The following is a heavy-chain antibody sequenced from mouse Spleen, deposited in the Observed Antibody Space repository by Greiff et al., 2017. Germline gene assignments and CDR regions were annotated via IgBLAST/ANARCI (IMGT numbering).Heavy chain of an antibody. CDR1: GFTFSSYA. Sequence: EVMLVESGGGLVKPGGSLKLSCAASGFTFSSYAMSWVRQTPEKRLEWVATISSGGSYTYYPDSVKGRFTISRDNAKNTLYLQMSSLRSEDTAMYYCARQGNYGGYFDYWGQGTTLTVSS. CDR3: ARQGNYGGYFDY. J-gene: IGHJ2*01. V-gene: IGHV5-9-1*01. CDR2: ISSGGSYT. D-gene: IGHD2-1*01.